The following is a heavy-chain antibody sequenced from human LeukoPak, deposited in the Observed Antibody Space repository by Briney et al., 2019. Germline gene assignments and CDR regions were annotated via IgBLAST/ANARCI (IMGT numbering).Heavy chain of an antibody. CDR3: AKDRLIVGATSFDY. D-gene: IGHD1-26*01. Sequence: PGGSLRLSCAASGFTFSTYGMHCVRQAPGKGLGWVAVISYDGSNKYYADSVKGRFTISRDNSKNTLYLQMNSLRAEDTAVYYCAKDRLIVGATSFDYWGQGTLVTVSS. V-gene: IGHV3-30*18. J-gene: IGHJ4*02. CDR1: GFTFSTYG. CDR2: ISYDGSNK.